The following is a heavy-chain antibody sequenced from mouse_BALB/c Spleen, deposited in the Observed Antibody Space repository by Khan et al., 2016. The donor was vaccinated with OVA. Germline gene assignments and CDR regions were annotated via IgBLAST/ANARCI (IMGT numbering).Heavy chain of an antibody. D-gene: IGHD4-1*01. CDR2: INPYNAGT. J-gene: IGHJ3*01. V-gene: IGHV1S136*01. CDR1: GYTFTNYV. Sequence: VQLQQSGPELVEPGASVKMSCRASGYTFTNYVMHWVKQKPGQGLEWIGYINPYNAGTRYNEKFKGKATLTSAISSTTAYMELSSLTSADSAVYYCAREASSWDVSFPYWGQGTLVTVSA. CDR3: AREASSWDVSFPY.